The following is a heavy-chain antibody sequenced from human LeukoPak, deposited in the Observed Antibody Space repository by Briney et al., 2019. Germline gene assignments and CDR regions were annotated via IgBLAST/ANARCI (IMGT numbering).Heavy chain of an antibody. CDR2: IISSSSYI. J-gene: IGHJ4*02. CDR1: GFTFSSHS. CDR3: ARDDYGSRIDY. D-gene: IGHD1-26*01. V-gene: IGHV3-21*01. Sequence: GGSLRLSCAASGFTFSSHSMNWVRQAPGKGLEWVSSIISSSSYIYYADSVKGRFTISRDNAKNSLYLQMNSLRAEDTAVYYCARDDYGSRIDYWGQGTLVTVSS.